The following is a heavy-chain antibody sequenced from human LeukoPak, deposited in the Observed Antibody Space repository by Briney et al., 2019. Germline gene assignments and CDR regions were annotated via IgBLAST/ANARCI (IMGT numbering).Heavy chain of an antibody. D-gene: IGHD1-1*01. V-gene: IGHV3-21*04. J-gene: IGHJ4*02. CDR3: ARDTGNDEGTFDY. CDR1: GFTFSGYS. CDR2: FGTRSTSV. Sequence: GGSLRLSCTASGFTFSGYSMNWIRQAPGKGLEWVSSFGTRSTSVYHAGSVKGRFAISRDNAKNSLYLQMNSLRAEDTAVYYCARDTGNDEGTFDYWGQGTLVTVSS.